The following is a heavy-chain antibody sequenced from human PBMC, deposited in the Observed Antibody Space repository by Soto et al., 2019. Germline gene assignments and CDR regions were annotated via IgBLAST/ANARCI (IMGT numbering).Heavy chain of an antibody. CDR1: GFTFSSYW. CDR2: ISNDGSS. V-gene: IGHV3-74*01. Sequence: EVQLVESGGGLVQPGGSLRLSCVASGFTFSSYWMHWVRQAPGKGLVWVSSISNDGSSIYADPVKGRFTISRENAKNTLYLQMNTLRAEDTAVYYCVRLPNKSPQNWGQVNLVIVSP. CDR3: VRLPNKSPQN. J-gene: IGHJ1*01.